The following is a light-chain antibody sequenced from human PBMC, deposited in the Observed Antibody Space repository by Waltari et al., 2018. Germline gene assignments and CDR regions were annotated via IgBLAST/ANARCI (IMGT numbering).Light chain of an antibody. CDR1: QSVLYSSNSHNY. V-gene: IGKV4-1*01. CDR3: QQYYDIPWT. Sequence: DIVMTQSPDSLAVSLGERVTINCKSSQSVLYSSNSHNYLAWYQQKPGQPPKLLIYWASARESGVPDRFRGSESGTDFTLTISSLQAEDVAVYYCQQYYDIPWTFGQGTKVEIK. CDR2: WAS. J-gene: IGKJ1*01.